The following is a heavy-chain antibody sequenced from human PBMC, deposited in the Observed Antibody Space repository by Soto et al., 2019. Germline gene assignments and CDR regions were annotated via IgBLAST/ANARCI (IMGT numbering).Heavy chain of an antibody. J-gene: IGHJ6*02. Sequence: PSPTLSLTCAISGDSFSSNSAAWNCIRQSPSRGLEWLGRTYYRSKWYNDYAVSVKSRITINPDTSKNQFSLQLNSVTPEDTAVYYCARGLWLVEFGYYGMDVWGQGTTVTVSS. CDR1: GDSFSSNSAA. D-gene: IGHD6-19*01. CDR2: TYYRSKWYN. CDR3: ARGLWLVEFGYYGMDV. V-gene: IGHV6-1*01.